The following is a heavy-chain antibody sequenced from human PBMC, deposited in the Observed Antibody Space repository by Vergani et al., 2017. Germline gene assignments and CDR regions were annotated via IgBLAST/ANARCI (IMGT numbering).Heavy chain of an antibody. V-gene: IGHV1-2*02. Sequence: QVQLVQSGAEVKKPGASVKVSCKASGYTFTGYSMHWVRQAPGQGLEWMGWINPNSGVTNYAQKFQGRVTMTRDTSISTAYMELSRLRSDDTAVYYCARILTGDFYYYGMDVWGQGTTVTVSS. CDR2: INPNSGVT. D-gene: IGHD7-27*01. J-gene: IGHJ6*02. CDR1: GYTFTGYS. CDR3: ARILTGDFYYYGMDV.